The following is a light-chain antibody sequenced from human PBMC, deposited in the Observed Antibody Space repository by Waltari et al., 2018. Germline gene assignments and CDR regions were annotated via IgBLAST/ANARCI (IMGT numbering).Light chain of an antibody. CDR2: GAS. J-gene: IGKJ2*01. V-gene: IGKV3-20*01. Sequence: EIVLTQSPGTLSLPPGESATVSCRASQSVSSSYLAWYQQKPGQAPRLLIYGASSRATGIPDRFSGSGSGTDFTLTISRLEPEDFAVYYCQQYGSSLYTFGQGTKLEIK. CDR1: QSVSSSY. CDR3: QQYGSSLYT.